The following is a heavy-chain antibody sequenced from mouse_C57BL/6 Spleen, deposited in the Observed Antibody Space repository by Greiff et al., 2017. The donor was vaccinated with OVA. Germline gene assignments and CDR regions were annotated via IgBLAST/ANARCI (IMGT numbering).Heavy chain of an antibody. J-gene: IGHJ2*01. CDR3: SSSYYGDY. CDR2: INPNNGGT. V-gene: IGHV1-26*01. Sequence: EVQLQQSGPELVKPGASVKISCKASGYTFTDYYMNWVKQSHGKSLEWIGDINPNNGGTSYNQKFKGKATLTVDKSSSTAYMELRSLTSDDSAVYYCSSSYYGDYWGQGTTLTVSS. CDR1: GYTFTDYY.